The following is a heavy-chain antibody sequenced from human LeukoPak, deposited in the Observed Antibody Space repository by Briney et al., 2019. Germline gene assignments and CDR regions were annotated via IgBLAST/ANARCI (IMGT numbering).Heavy chain of an antibody. CDR3: AKVVRGGDFWSGYYYGMDV. CDR2: ISYDGSNK. D-gene: IGHD3-3*01. CDR1: GFTFSSYG. Sequence: GRSLRLSCAASGFTFSSYGMHWVRQAPGKGLEWVAVISYDGSNKYYADSVKGRFTISRDSSKNTLYLQMNSLRAEDTAVYYCAKVVRGGDFWSGYYYGMDVWGQGTTVTVSS. J-gene: IGHJ6*02. V-gene: IGHV3-30*18.